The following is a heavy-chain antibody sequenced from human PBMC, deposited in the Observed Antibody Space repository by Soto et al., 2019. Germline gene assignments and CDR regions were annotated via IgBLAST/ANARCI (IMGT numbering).Heavy chain of an antibody. CDR2: ISWNSENL. V-gene: IGHV3-9*01. CDR3: VKDGLTGIFGLVYDGVNV. Sequence: EVQLVESGGDLVQPGRSLRLSCAASGFTFEDYPMHWVRQPPGKGLEWVSVISWNSENLGYADSVKGRFTISRDNAKKSLYLQMCGLRAEDTALYFCVKDGLTGIFGLVYDGVNVWGRGTMVTVSS. CDR1: GFTFEDYP. D-gene: IGHD3-3*01. J-gene: IGHJ3*01.